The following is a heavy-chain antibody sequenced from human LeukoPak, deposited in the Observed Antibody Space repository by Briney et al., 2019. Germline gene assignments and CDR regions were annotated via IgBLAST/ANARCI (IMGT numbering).Heavy chain of an antibody. Sequence: GGSLRLSCAASGFTFSSYSMNWVRQAPGKGLEWVSSISSSSAYINYADSVKGRFTISRDNAKNSLYLQMNSLRAEDTAVYYCARVDYDVSTGYQNYFEFWGQGTLVTVSS. D-gene: IGHD3-9*01. CDR2: ISSSSAYI. CDR3: ARVDYDVSTGYQNYFEF. CDR1: GFTFSSYS. J-gene: IGHJ4*02. V-gene: IGHV3-21*01.